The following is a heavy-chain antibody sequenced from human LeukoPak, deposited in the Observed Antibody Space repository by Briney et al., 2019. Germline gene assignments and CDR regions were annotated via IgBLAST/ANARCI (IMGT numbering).Heavy chain of an antibody. CDR3: ANMVRGVEPDLDVFDI. V-gene: IGHV3-23*01. CDR2: ISGSGGST. J-gene: IGHJ3*02. D-gene: IGHD3-10*01. Sequence: PGGSLRLSCAASGLTFSSYAMSWVRQAPGKGLEWVSAISGSGGSTYYAASVKGRFTISRDNSKNTLYLQMNSLRAEDTAVYYCANMVRGVEPDLDVFDIWGQGTMVTVSS. CDR1: GLTFSSYA.